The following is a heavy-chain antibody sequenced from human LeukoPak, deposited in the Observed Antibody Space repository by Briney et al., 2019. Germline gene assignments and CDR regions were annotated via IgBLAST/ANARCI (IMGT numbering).Heavy chain of an antibody. CDR2: IYSGGPT. CDR3: ARIEWDRLGRAFDV. Sequence: GSLGLSCAASGFTVNDTYMTWVRQAPGKGLEGVSSIYSGGPTHYTESVKGRFTISRDNSMNTLYLQMNSLRAEDTAVYFCARIEWDRLGRAFDVWGRGTMVTVSS. CDR1: GFTVNDTY. V-gene: IGHV3-53*01. D-gene: IGHD1-26*01. J-gene: IGHJ3*01.